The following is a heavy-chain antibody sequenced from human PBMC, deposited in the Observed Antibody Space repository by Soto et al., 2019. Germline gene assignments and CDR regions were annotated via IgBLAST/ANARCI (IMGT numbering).Heavy chain of an antibody. D-gene: IGHD1-7*01. CDR3: TRSVTGTTAHFHY. CDR1: GITFSGSA. Sequence: VQLVESGGGLVQPGGSLKLSCAASGITFSGSAMHWVRQASGKGLEWVGRMRSKANSYATAYAASVKGRFTISRDDSKIRAYMQMNSLKTEDTAVYYCTRSVTGTTAHFHYWGQRTLVTVSA. V-gene: IGHV3-73*02. J-gene: IGHJ4*02. CDR2: MRSKANSYAT.